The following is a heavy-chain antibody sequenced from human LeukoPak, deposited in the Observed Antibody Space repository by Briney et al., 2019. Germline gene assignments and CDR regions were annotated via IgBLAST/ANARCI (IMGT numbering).Heavy chain of an antibody. J-gene: IGHJ3*02. Sequence: GGSLRLSCAASGFTFSSYGMHWVRQAPGKGLEWVAVIWYDGSNKYYADSVKGRFTISRDNSKNTLYLQMNSLRAEDTAVYYCAKNLKGATKTRTDAFDIWGQGTMVTVSS. D-gene: IGHD1-26*01. CDR3: AKNLKGATKTRTDAFDI. V-gene: IGHV3-33*06. CDR1: GFTFSSYG. CDR2: IWYDGSNK.